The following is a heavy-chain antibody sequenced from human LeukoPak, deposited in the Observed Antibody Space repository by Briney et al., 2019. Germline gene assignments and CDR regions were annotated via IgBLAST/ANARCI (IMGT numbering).Heavy chain of an antibody. CDR1: GYTFTTYY. J-gene: IGHJ5*02. D-gene: IGHD2-15*01. V-gene: IGHV1-46*01. CDR3: ARDRDGGYCSGGNCYSGGWFDP. Sequence: ASVKVSCKASGYTFTTYYVHWVRQAPGQGLEWMGIINPSGGSTSYAQKFQGRVTMTRDTSTSTVYMELSSLRSEDTAVYYCARDRDGGYCSGGNCYSGGWFDPWGQGTLVTVSS. CDR2: INPSGGST.